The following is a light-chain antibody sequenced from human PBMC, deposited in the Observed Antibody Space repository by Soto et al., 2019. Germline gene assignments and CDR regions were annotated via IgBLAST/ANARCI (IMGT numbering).Light chain of an antibody. Sequence: QSVLTQPRSVSGSPGQSGTISCTGTSNDVGAYHYVPWYQHHPGKAPKLIIYDVTQRPSGIPDRFSVSKSGNTASLTISGLQADDEADYHCCSYADNYFYVFGTGTKVTVL. CDR2: DVT. CDR3: CSYADNYFYV. J-gene: IGLJ1*01. V-gene: IGLV2-11*01. CDR1: SNDVGAYHY.